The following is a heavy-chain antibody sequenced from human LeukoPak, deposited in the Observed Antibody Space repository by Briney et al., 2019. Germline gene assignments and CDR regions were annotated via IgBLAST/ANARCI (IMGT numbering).Heavy chain of an antibody. D-gene: IGHD3-22*01. V-gene: IGHV3-23*01. Sequence: GGSLRLSCAASGFTFSSYAMSWVRQAPGKGLEGVSAISGSGGSTYYADSVKGRFTISRDNSKNTLYLQMNSLRAEDTAVYYCARTYYYDSSGYLDAFDIWGQGTMVTVSS. CDR1: GFTFSSYA. J-gene: IGHJ3*02. CDR2: ISGSGGST. CDR3: ARTYYYDSSGYLDAFDI.